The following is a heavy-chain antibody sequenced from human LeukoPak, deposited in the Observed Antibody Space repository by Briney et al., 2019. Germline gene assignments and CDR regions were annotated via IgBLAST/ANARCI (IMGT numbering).Heavy chain of an antibody. CDR2: ISYGGST. CDR3: ARERHSSGWYVS. CDR1: GGSVSSGSYY. Sequence: SETLSLTCTVSGGSVSSGSYYWSWIRQPPGKGLERIGYISYGGSTNYNPSLKSRVTTSVGTSKNQFSLKLSSVTAADTAVYYCARERHSSGWYVSWGQGTLVTVSS. V-gene: IGHV4-61*01. D-gene: IGHD6-19*01. J-gene: IGHJ5*01.